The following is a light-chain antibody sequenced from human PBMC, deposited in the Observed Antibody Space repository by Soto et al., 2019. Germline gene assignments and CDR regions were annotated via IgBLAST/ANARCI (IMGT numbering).Light chain of an antibody. Sequence: DIQMTQSPSTLSASVGDRVTITCRASQSISSWLAWYQQKPGKAPKLLIYDASSLESGVPSKFGGSGSGTEFTLTISRQQPDDFATYYCQQHNSYLFTFGPGTRVHIK. CDR3: QQHNSYLFT. CDR2: DAS. CDR1: QSISSW. V-gene: IGKV1-5*01. J-gene: IGKJ3*01.